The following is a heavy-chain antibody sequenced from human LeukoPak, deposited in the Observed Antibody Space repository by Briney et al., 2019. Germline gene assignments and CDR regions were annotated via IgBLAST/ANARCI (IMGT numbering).Heavy chain of an antibody. V-gene: IGHV3-20*01. J-gene: IGHJ1*01. CDR1: GFTFDDYG. D-gene: IGHD3-3*01. Sequence: GGSLRLSCAASGFTFDDYGMSWVRQAPGKGLEWVSGINWNGGSTGYADSVKGRFTISRDNAKNSLYLQMNSLRAEDTALYHCARGSRVYYDFWSGYPTAEYFQHWGQGTLVTVSS. CDR2: INWNGGST. CDR3: ARGSRVYYDFWSGYPTAEYFQH.